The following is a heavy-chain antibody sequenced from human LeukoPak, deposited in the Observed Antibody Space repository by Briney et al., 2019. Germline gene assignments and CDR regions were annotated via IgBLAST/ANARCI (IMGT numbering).Heavy chain of an antibody. Sequence: GGSLRLSCAVSGFPFSSYWMHWVRQALGKGLVWVSRVNTDESRTNHAHSVKGRVTISRDNAKNTVYLQMNSLRAEDTAVYYCARGASGSYYVDYWGQGTLVTVSS. CDR1: GFPFSSYW. J-gene: IGHJ4*02. D-gene: IGHD1-26*01. V-gene: IGHV3-74*01. CDR3: ARGASGSYYVDY. CDR2: VNTDESRT.